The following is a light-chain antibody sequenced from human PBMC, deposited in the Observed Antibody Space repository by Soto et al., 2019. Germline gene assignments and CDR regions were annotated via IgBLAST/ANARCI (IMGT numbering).Light chain of an antibody. CDR1: QSVSNNY. V-gene: IGKV3-20*01. CDR2: GES. CDR3: QQYGSSGT. Sequence: EIVWTQSAGTMSLSPGERDTRSCLASQSVSNNYLAWYQQKPGQDPRLLIYGESNRATGITDRLSGSGSGTDFTLTISRLEPEDFEVYYCQQYGSSGTFGQGTKVDIK. J-gene: IGKJ1*01.